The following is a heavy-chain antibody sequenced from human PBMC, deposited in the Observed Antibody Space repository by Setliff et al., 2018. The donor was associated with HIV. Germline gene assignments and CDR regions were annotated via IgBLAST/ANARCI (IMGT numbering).Heavy chain of an antibody. CDR2: IHSSGST. J-gene: IGHJ4*02. CDR3: ATLDHSGGNFLAY. V-gene: IGHV4-4*09. D-gene: IGHD2-21*02. Sequence: SETLSLTCTVSGGSVNDFYCNWIRQPPGKGPEWTGYIHSSGSTIYNPSLKSRITISLDTSKEQFSLELSSATAADTAVYYCATLDHSGGNFLAYWGQGALVTAPQ. CDR1: GGSVNDFY.